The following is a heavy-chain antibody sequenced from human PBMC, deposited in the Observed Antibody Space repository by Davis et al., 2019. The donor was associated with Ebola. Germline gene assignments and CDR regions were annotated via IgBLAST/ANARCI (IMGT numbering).Heavy chain of an antibody. Sequence: GGSLRLSCAASGFTFTSYAMHWVRQAPGQRLEWMGWINAGNGNTKYSQKFQGRVTITRDTSASTAYMELSSLRSEDTAVYYCARDTLYSSSCDYWGQGTLVTVSS. CDR2: INAGNGNT. D-gene: IGHD6-13*01. J-gene: IGHJ4*02. CDR3: ARDTLYSSSCDY. V-gene: IGHV1-3*01. CDR1: GFTFTSYA.